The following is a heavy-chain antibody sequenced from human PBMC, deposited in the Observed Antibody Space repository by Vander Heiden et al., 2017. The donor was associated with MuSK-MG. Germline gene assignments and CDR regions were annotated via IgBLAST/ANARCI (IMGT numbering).Heavy chain of an antibody. D-gene: IGHD3-22*01. CDR3: ARQSDYYDSSGYYRYDAFDI. J-gene: IGHJ3*02. V-gene: IGHV1-69*01. Sequence: QVQLVQSGAEVKKPGSSVKVSCKASGCTFRSYAISGGRQAPGQGLEWMGGIIPIFGTANYAQKFQGRVTITADESTSTAYMELSSLRSEDTAVYYCARQSDYYDSSGYYRYDAFDIWGQGTMVTVSS. CDR2: IIPIFGTA. CDR1: GCTFRSYA.